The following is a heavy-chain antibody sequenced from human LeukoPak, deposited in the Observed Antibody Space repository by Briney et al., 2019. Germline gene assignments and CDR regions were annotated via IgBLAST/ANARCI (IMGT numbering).Heavy chain of an antibody. CDR1: GGTFSSYA. J-gene: IGHJ5*02. D-gene: IGHD1-7*01. CDR3: ARAPGITGTTNWFDP. Sequence: GASVKVSCKASGGTFSSYAISWVRQAPGQGLEWMGGIIPIFGTANYAQKFQGRVTITTDESTSTAYTELSSLRSEDTAVYYCARAPGITGTTNWFDPWGQGTLVTVSS. CDR2: IIPIFGTA. V-gene: IGHV1-69*05.